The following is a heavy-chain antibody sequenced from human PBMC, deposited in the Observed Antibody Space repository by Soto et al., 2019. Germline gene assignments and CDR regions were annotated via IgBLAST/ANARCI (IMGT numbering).Heavy chain of an antibody. D-gene: IGHD3-16*01. CDR2: INHSGST. CDR3: ARSGYDYIWGSYDWFDP. CDR1: GGSFSGYY. Sequence: SETLSLTCAVYGGSFSGYYWSWIRQPPGKGLEWIGEINHSGSTNYNPSLKSRVTISVDTSKNQFSLKLSSVTAADTAVYYCARSGYDYIWGSYDWFDPWGQGTLVTVSS. V-gene: IGHV4-34*01. J-gene: IGHJ5*02.